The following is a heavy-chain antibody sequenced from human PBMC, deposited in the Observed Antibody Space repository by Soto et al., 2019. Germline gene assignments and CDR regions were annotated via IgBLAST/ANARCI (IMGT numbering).Heavy chain of an antibody. D-gene: IGHD5-12*01. CDR2: ISGSGGST. J-gene: IGHJ4*02. V-gene: IGHV3-23*01. CDR3: AKAGGESGYEQGGGDY. CDR1: GFTFSSYA. Sequence: EVQLLESGGGLVQPGGSLRLSCAASGFTFSSYAMSWVRQAPGKGLEWVSAISGSGGSTYYADSVEGRFTIPREKSKNTLYLQVNSLRAGDTAGYYCAKAGGESGYEQGGGDYWGQGTLVTVSS.